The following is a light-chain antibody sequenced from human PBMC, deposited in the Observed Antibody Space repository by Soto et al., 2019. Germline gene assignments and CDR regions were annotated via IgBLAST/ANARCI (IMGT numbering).Light chain of an antibody. CDR3: EQYGSSPPYT. CDR1: TSVSNNY. V-gene: IGKV3-20*01. Sequence: EVVLTQSPGTLSLSPGERATLSCRASTSVSNNYFACYQQKPGQAPRLLTFGSSDRATGIPDRFSGGGSGTAFTLTISRLETDDFAVYYCEQYGSSPPYTFGQGTKLEIK. CDR2: GSS. J-gene: IGKJ2*01.